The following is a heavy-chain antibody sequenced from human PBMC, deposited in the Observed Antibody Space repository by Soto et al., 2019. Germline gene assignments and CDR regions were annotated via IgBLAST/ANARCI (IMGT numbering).Heavy chain of an antibody. V-gene: IGHV1-8*01. CDR2: MNPTSGKT. D-gene: IGHD2-21*01. CDR3: ARSDGHTFNWLDA. CDR1: GYTFTKYD. Sequence: QVQLVQSGAEVKTPGASVKVSCKASGYTFTKYDMNWVRQAPGQGLEWMGWMNPTSGKTGYAQKFKGRLTMTWDTAIGIAHMELSSLRNEDTAVYYCARSDGHTFNWLDAWGQGTLVTVSA. J-gene: IGHJ5*02.